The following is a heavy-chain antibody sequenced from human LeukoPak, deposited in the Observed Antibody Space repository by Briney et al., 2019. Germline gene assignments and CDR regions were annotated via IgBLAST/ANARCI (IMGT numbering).Heavy chain of an antibody. V-gene: IGHV4-34*01. CDR1: GGSFSGYY. CDR3: ARGDPSDY. CDR2: INHGGST. Sequence: SETLSLTCAVYGGSFSGYYWSWIRQPPGKGLEWIGEINHGGSTNYNPSLKSRVTISVDTSKNQFSLKLSSVTAADTAVYYCARGDPSDYWGQGTLVTVSS. J-gene: IGHJ4*02.